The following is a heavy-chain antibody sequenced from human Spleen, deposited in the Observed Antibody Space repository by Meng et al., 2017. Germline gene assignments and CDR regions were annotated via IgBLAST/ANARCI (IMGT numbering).Heavy chain of an antibody. CDR1: GFTFSSYI. CDR3: AKALTGANAFDV. CDR2: IIGGGGST. J-gene: IGHJ3*01. D-gene: IGHD7-27*01. Sequence: ETLSLTCAASGFTFSSYIMSWVRQAPGKGLQWVSAIIGGGGSTFYADSVKGRFTISRDNSNNTLYLQMKSLRAEDTAVYYCAKALTGANAFDVWGQGTMVTVSS. V-gene: IGHV3-23*01.